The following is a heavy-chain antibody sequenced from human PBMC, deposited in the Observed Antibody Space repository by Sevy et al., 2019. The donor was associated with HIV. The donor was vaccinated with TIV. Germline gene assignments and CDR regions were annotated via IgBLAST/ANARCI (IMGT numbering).Heavy chain of an antibody. CDR1: GYTFTSYD. CDR3: VRILSTSYYNYHALDV. V-gene: IGHV1-8*01. D-gene: IGHD2-2*01. CDR2: MSPNSGNT. Sequence: ASVKVSCRASGYTFTSYDIHWVRQTPGQGLEWMGWMSPNSGNTGYAQKFQGRVTMTRDTSKGTAYMELSSLRSDDTAVYYCVRILSTSYYNYHALDVWGQGTTVTVSS. J-gene: IGHJ6*02.